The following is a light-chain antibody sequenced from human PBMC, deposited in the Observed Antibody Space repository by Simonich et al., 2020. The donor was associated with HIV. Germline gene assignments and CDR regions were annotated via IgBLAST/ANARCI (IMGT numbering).Light chain of an antibody. CDR1: QGISSY. V-gene: IGKV1-8*01. CDR2: AAS. CDR3: QQYYSYPRT. J-gene: IGKJ1*01. Sequence: AIRMTQSPSSLSASTGDRVTITCRAGQGISSYLAWYQQKPGKAPKLLIYAASTLQRAVPSSFSGSGSWTDFTLTISCLQSEDFATYYCQQYYSYPRTFGQGTKVEIK.